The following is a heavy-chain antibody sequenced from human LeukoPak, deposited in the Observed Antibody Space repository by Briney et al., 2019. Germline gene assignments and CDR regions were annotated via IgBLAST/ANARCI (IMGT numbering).Heavy chain of an antibody. CDR2: INWNGGST. V-gene: IGHV3-20*04. CDR1: GFTFDDYG. D-gene: IGHD1-26*01. Sequence: GGSLRLSCAASGFTFDDYGMSWVRQAPGKGLEWVSGINWNGGSTGYADSVKGRFTISRDNAKNSLYLQMHSLRAEDTALYYCARVWGSGSYRNAFDYWGQGTLVTVSS. J-gene: IGHJ4*02. CDR3: ARVWGSGSYRNAFDY.